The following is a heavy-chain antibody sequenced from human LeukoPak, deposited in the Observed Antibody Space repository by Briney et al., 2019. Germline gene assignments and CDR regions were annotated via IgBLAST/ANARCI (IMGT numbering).Heavy chain of an antibody. CDR3: AREGITVGGTPFLVY. V-gene: IGHV1-18*01. Sequence: ASVKVSSKASGYTFISYSFTWVRHAPGQGLEGMGWISGYNGNTYNAQNLQGRLTMTTDTPTSTAYMELRSLRSDDTAVYFCAREGITVGGTPFLVYGGQGTLGTVS. J-gene: IGHJ4*02. CDR2: ISGYNGNT. D-gene: IGHD6-13*01. CDR1: GYTFISYS.